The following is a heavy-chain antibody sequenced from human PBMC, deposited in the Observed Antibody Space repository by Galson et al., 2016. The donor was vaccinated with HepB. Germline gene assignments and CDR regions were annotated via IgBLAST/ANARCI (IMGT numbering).Heavy chain of an antibody. Sequence: QSGAEVKKPGESLKISCTTSGFSFATHWIAWVRQMPGKGLEWMGIIYAGDSETRYSPSFQGQVTISADKSISTAYLQWSSLKASDTAMYYCARLGTGGSYWYFDLWGRGTLVTVSS. J-gene: IGHJ2*01. CDR3: ARLGTGGSYWYFDL. D-gene: IGHD7-27*01. CDR1: GFSFATHW. CDR2: IYAGDSET. V-gene: IGHV5-51*01.